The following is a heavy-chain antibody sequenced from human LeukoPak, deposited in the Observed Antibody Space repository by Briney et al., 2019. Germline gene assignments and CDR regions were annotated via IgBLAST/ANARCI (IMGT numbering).Heavy chain of an antibody. Sequence: PGRSLRLSCAASGFTFSSYGMHWVRQAPGKGLEWVAVIWYDGSNKYYADSVKGRFTISGDNSKNTLYLQMNSLRAEDTAVYYCARERVAVAGTKDYYYYGMDVWGQGTTVTVSS. CDR3: ARERVAVAGTKDYYYYGMDV. CDR1: GFTFSSYG. D-gene: IGHD6-19*01. V-gene: IGHV3-33*01. CDR2: IWYDGSNK. J-gene: IGHJ6*02.